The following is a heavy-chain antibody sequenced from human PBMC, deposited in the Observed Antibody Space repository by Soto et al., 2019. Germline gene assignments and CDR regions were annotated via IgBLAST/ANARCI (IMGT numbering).Heavy chain of an antibody. Sequence: GGSLRLSCAASGFTFSSYAMHWVRQAPGKGLEWVAVISYDGSNKYYADSVKGRFTISRDNSKNTLYLQMNSLRAEDTAVYYCARYVAGTFDAFDIWGQGTMVTVSS. CDR3: ARYVAGTFDAFDI. CDR2: ISYDGSNK. CDR1: GFTFSSYA. V-gene: IGHV3-30*04. J-gene: IGHJ3*02. D-gene: IGHD6-19*01.